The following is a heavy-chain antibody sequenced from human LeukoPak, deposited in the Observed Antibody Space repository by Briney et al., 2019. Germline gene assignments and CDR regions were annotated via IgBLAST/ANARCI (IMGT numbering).Heavy chain of an antibody. J-gene: IGHJ4*02. D-gene: IGHD6-13*01. Sequence: GGSLRLSCAASEFTFSSYSMNWVRQAPGKGLEWVSYISSSGSHIYYGDSVKGRFTISRDNAKNSLYLQMNSLRAEDTAVYYCARRPYSSSWYYFDCWGQGTLVTVSS. CDR2: ISSSGSHI. CDR3: ARRPYSSSWYYFDC. CDR1: EFTFSSYS. V-gene: IGHV3-21*05.